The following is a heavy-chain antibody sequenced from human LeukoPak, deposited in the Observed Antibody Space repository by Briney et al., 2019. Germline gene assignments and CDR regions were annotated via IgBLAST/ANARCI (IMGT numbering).Heavy chain of an antibody. J-gene: IGHJ4*02. CDR3: ARRRLSGSYGY. Sequence: PSETLSLTCTVSGYSISGGYYWGWIRQPPGKGLEWIGSIYHSGSTYYNPSLKSRVTISVDTSKNQFSLKLSSVTAADTAVYYCARRRLSGSYGYWGQGTLVTVSS. D-gene: IGHD1-26*01. V-gene: IGHV4-38-2*02. CDR2: IYHSGST. CDR1: GYSISGGYY.